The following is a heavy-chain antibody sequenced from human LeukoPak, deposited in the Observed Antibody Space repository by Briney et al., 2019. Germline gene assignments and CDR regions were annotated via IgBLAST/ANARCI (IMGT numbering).Heavy chain of an antibody. CDR3: AKAANYDILTGYYLDY. J-gene: IGHJ4*02. CDR2: ISGGGDIT. CDR1: GFTFGDYA. V-gene: IGHV3-23*01. D-gene: IGHD3-9*01. Sequence: GGSLRLSCTASGFTFGDYAMSWVRQAPGKGLDWVSAISGGGDITYYADSVTGRFTISRDHSKNTLYLQMNNLRAEDTAIYYCAKAANYDILTGYYLDYWGQGTLVTVSS.